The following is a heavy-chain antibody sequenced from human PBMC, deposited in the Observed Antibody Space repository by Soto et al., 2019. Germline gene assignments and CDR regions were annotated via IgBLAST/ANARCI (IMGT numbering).Heavy chain of an antibody. V-gene: IGHV3-9*01. J-gene: IGHJ4*02. Sequence: EVQLVESGGGLVQPGRSLRLSCVVSGFTFDDYVMHWVRQAPGKCLEWVPGMSRNSGTIEYADSVKGRFTVSRDNAKNSLYLQMDSLRADDTALYYCVKDMGYGRSATFDYWGQGTLVTVSS. CDR1: GFTFDDYV. CDR3: VKDMGYGRSATFDY. CDR2: MSRNSGTI. D-gene: IGHD5-12*01.